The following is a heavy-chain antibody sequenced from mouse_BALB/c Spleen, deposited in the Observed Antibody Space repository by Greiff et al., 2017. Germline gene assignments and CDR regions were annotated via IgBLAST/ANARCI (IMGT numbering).Heavy chain of an antibody. D-gene: IGHD2-3*01. CDR1: GYTFTSYY. CDR3: TRVGWLLGFAY. CDR2: INPSNGGT. J-gene: IGHJ3*01. V-gene: IGHV1S81*02. Sequence: QVQLQQSGAELVKPGASVKLSCKASGYTFTSYYMYWVKQRPGQGLEWIGGINPSNGGTNFNEKFKSKATLTVDKSYSTAYMQLSSLTSEDSAVYYCTRVGWLLGFAYWGQGTLVTVSA.